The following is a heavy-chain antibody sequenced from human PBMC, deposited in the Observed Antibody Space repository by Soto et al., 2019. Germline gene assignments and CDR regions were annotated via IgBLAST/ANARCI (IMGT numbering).Heavy chain of an antibody. V-gene: IGHV1-69*13. Sequence: SVKVSCKASGGTFSSYAISWVRQAPGQGLEWMGGIIPIFGTANYAQKFQGRVTITADESTSTAYMELSSLRSEDTAVYYCARDQSITMVRGVISHAFDIWGQGTMVTV. CDR1: GGTFSSYA. J-gene: IGHJ3*02. CDR3: ARDQSITMVRGVISHAFDI. CDR2: IIPIFGTA. D-gene: IGHD3-10*01.